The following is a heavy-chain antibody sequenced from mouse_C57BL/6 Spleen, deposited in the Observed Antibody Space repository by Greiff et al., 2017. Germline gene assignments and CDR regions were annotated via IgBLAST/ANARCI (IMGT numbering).Heavy chain of an antibody. Sequence: EVQVVESGGGLVKPGGSLKLSCAASGFTFSSYAMSWVRQTPEKRLEWVATISDGGSYTYYPDNVKGRLTISRDNAKNNLYLQMSHLKSEDTAMYYCARVDDHVFAYWGQGTLVTVSA. D-gene: IGHD2-4*01. V-gene: IGHV5-4*01. J-gene: IGHJ3*01. CDR3: ARVDDHVFAY. CDR1: GFTFSSYA. CDR2: ISDGGSYT.